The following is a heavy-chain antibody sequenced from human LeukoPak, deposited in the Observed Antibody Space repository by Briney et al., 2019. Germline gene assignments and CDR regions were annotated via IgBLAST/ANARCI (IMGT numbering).Heavy chain of an antibody. J-gene: IGHJ4*02. Sequence: PSETLSLTCTVSGGSISSGGYYWSWIRQHPGKGLGWIGYIYYSGSTYYNPSLKSRVTISVDTSKNQFSLKLSSVTAADTAVYYCGAYHYGSGSYYIGYWGQGTLVTVSS. D-gene: IGHD3-10*01. V-gene: IGHV4-31*03. CDR1: GGSISSGGYY. CDR3: GAYHYGSGSYYIGY. CDR2: IYYSGST.